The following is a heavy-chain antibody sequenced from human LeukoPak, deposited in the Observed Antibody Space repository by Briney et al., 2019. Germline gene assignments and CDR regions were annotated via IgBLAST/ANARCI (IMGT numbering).Heavy chain of an antibody. CDR2: ISGSGGST. Sequence: PGGSLRLSCAASGFTFSSYAMSWVRQAPGKGLEWVSAISGSGGSTYYADSVKGRCTISRDNSKNTLYLQMNSLRAEDTAVYYCAAGIGSYYYYMDVWGKGTTVTVSS. CDR1: GFTFSSYA. V-gene: IGHV3-23*01. J-gene: IGHJ6*03. CDR3: AAGIGSYYYYMDV. D-gene: IGHD3-3*01.